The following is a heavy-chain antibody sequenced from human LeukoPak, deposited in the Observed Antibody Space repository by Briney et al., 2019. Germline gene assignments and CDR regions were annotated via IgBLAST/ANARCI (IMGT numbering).Heavy chain of an antibody. CDR1: GFTFSNYA. CDR2: ISGSGGST. V-gene: IGHV3-23*01. J-gene: IGHJ4*02. Sequence: GGSLRLSCAASGFTFSNYAMNWVRQAPGKGLEWVSGISGSGGSTYYADSVKGRFTISRDNSKNTLYLQMNSLRAEDTAVYYCARDSSANMGLRPFDYWGQGTLVTVSS. CDR3: ARDSSANMGLRPFDY. D-gene: IGHD4/OR15-4a*01.